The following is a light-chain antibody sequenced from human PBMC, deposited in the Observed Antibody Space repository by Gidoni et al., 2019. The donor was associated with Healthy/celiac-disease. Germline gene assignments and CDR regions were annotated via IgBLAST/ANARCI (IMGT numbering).Light chain of an antibody. Sequence: EIVLTQSPATLSLSPGERATLSCRDSQSVSSHLAWYQQKPGQAPRLLIYDAPNRATGIPARFSGSGSGTDFTLTISSLEPEDFAVYYCQQRSNWPPALTFGGGTKVEIK. V-gene: IGKV3-11*01. J-gene: IGKJ4*01. CDR3: QQRSNWPPALT. CDR1: QSVSSH. CDR2: DAP.